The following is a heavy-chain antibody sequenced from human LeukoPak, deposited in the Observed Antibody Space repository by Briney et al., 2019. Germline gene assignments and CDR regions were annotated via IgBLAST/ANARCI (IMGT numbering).Heavy chain of an antibody. D-gene: IGHD2-21*02. J-gene: IGHJ4*02. CDR2: INPTTGST. Sequence: ASVKVSCKASGYTFTSYDINWVRQAPGQGLEWMGIINPTTGSTDYTQKFQGRVTITRDTSTSTVYMELSGLTSEDTAVYYCARDSERLLRGYYFDNWGQGTLVTVSS. CDR1: GYTFTSYD. V-gene: IGHV1-46*01. CDR3: ARDSERLLRGYYFDN.